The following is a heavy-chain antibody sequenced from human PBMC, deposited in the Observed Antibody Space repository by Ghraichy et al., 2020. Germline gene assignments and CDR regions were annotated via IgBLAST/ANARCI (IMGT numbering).Heavy chain of an antibody. D-gene: IGHD2-2*01. CDR3: ARDKLAPGYCSTTSCYYGY. J-gene: IGHJ4*02. V-gene: IGHV1-46*01. CDR2: INPSAGST. CDR1: GYTFTGYY. Sequence: ASVKVSCKASGYTFTGYYMHWVRQAPGQGLEWMGIINPSAGSTSYAQKFEDRVTMTRDTSTSTVYMELSSLRSEDTAVYYCARDKLAPGYCSTTSCYYGYWGQGTLVTVSS.